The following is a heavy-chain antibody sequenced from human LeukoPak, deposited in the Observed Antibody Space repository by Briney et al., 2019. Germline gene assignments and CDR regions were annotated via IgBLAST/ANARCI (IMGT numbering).Heavy chain of an antibody. CDR3: ARYFAPSRNDAFDI. Sequence: SETLSLTCTVSGASISSSSYYWGWIRQPPGKRLEWIGTIFYSGITYYNPSLKSRVTISVDTSKNQFSLKLSSVTAADTAVYYCARYFAPSRNDAFDIWGQGTMVTVSS. CDR2: IFYSGIT. J-gene: IGHJ3*02. D-gene: IGHD1-1*01. V-gene: IGHV4-39*01. CDR1: GASISSSSYY.